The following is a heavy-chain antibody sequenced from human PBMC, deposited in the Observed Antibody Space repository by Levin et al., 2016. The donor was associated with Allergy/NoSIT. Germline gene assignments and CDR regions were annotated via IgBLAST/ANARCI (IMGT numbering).Heavy chain of an antibody. V-gene: IGHV5-51*01. Sequence: VRQMPGKGLEWMGIIYPGDSDTRYSPSFQGQVTISADKSISTAYLQWSSLKASDTAMYYCARHSASGRIAGDFDYWGQGTLVTVSS. D-gene: IGHD6-6*01. CDR3: ARHSASGRIAGDFDY. J-gene: IGHJ4*02. CDR2: IYPGDSDT.